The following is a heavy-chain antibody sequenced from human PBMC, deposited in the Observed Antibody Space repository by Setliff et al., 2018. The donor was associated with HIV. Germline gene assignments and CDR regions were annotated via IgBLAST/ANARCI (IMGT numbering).Heavy chain of an antibody. D-gene: IGHD6-19*01. V-gene: IGHV4-61*09. Sequence: SETLSLTCTVSGGSISSGSNYWSWIRQPAGKGLEWIGHIYTSGSTNYNPSLKSRVTISADTSKNQFSLKLSSVTAADTAVYYCARALAGGSGWNYFDLWGPGTLVTVSS. CDR3: ARALAGGSGWNYFDL. CDR1: GGSISSGSNY. CDR2: IYTSGST. J-gene: IGHJ4*02.